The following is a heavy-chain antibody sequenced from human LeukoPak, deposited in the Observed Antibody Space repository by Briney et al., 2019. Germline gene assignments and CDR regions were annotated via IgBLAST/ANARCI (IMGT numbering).Heavy chain of an antibody. J-gene: IGHJ6*02. CDR3: AKDPRAWDYYYYGMDV. CDR1: GFTFSSYG. Sequence: PGGSLRLSCAASGFTFSSYGMHWVRQAPGKGLEWVAVISYDGSNKYYADSVKGRFTISRDNSKNTLYLQMNSLRAEDTAVYYCAKDPRAWDYYYYGMDVWGQGTTVTVSS. CDR2: ISYDGSNK. V-gene: IGHV3-30*18.